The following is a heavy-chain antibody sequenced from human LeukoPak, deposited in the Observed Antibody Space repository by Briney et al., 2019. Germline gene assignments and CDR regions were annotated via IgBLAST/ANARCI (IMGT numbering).Heavy chain of an antibody. CDR3: AKGKVNHDGALDA. Sequence: GGSLRLSCAASGFTFSSYAMSWVRQAPGKGLEWVSAISGSGGSTYYADSVKGRFTISRDNSKKTLYLQMNSLRAEDTAVYYCAKGKVNHDGALDAWGQGTLVTVSS. CDR2: ISGSGGST. D-gene: IGHD2-21*01. V-gene: IGHV3-23*01. J-gene: IGHJ3*01. CDR1: GFTFSSYA.